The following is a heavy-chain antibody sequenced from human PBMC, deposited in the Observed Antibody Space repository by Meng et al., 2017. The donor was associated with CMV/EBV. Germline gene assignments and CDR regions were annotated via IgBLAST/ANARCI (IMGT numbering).Heavy chain of an antibody. CDR3: ARGEIAVAAAIDY. CDR1: GFTFSSYA. D-gene: IGHD6-19*01. J-gene: IGHJ4*02. Sequence: GESLKIFCAASGFTFSSYAMHWVRQAPGKGLEWVAVISYDGSNKYYADSVKGRFTISRDNSKNTLYLQMNSLRAEDTAVYYCARGEIAVAAAIDYWGQGTLVTVSS. V-gene: IGHV3-30*04. CDR2: ISYDGSNK.